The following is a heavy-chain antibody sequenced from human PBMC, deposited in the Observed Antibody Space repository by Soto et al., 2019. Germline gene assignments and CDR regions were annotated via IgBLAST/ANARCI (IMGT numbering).Heavy chain of an antibody. Sequence: SETLSLTCTVSGGSISSGGYYWSWIRQHPGKGLEWIGYIYYSGSTYYNPSLKSRVTISVDTSKNQFSLKLSSVTAADTAVYYCARSISGYDYYFDYWGQGTLVTVSS. CDR3: ARSISGYDYYFDY. D-gene: IGHD5-12*01. CDR1: GGSISSGGYY. J-gene: IGHJ4*02. CDR2: IYYSGST. V-gene: IGHV4-31*03.